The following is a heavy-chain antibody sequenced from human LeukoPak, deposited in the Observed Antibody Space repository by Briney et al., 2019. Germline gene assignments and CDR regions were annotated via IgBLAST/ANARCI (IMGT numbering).Heavy chain of an antibody. CDR2: IYYSGST. J-gene: IGHJ4*02. CDR3: ARDVVTAAGSWDY. V-gene: IGHV4-30-4*07. D-gene: IGHD6-13*01. CDR1: GRSISSGGYS. Sequence: PSETLSLTCAVSGRSISSGGYSWSWIRQPPGKGLEWIGYIYYSGSTYYNPSLKSRVTISVNTSKNQFTLNLSSVTAADSAVYYCARDVVTAAGSWDYWGQGTLVTVSS.